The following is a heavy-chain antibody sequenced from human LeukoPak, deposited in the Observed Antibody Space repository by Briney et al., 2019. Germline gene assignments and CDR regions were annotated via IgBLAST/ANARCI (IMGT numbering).Heavy chain of an antibody. V-gene: IGHV4-38-2*02. CDR3: ARSEAIGSYFSFYY. CDR1: GYSISSGYY. Sequence: SETLSLTCTVSGYSISSGYYWGWIRRPPGKGLEWIGSIYHSGSTYYNPSLKSRVTISVNTSKTQFSLKLSSVTAADTAVYYCARSEAIGSYFSFYYWGQGTLVTVSS. CDR2: IYHSGST. J-gene: IGHJ4*02. D-gene: IGHD1-26*01.